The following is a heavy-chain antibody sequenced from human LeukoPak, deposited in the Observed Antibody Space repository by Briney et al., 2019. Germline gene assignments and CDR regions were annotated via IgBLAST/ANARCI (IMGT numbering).Heavy chain of an antibody. CDR1: GDSLSSDRYS. Sequence: SQTLSLTCAVSGDSLSSDRYSWNWIRQPPGKGLEWIGYMYHSGSTDYNPSLKSRATISVDRSKNQFSLTLTSVTAADTAVYYCARGTTYYYGSGTPLNFDYWGQGTLVTVSS. V-gene: IGHV4-30-2*01. CDR2: MYHSGST. CDR3: ARGTTYYYGSGTPLNFDY. D-gene: IGHD3-10*01. J-gene: IGHJ4*02.